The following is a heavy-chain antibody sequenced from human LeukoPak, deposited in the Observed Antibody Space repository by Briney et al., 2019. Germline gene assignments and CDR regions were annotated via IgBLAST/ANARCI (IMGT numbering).Heavy chain of an antibody. CDR1: GFTFTSSA. CDR3: AVDQGRPAGDAFDY. J-gene: IGHJ4*02. V-gene: IGHV1-58*01. D-gene: IGHD2-2*01. CDR2: IVLGSGNT. Sequence: SVKVSCKVSGFTFTSSAAQWVRRARGQRLEWIGWIVLGSGNTNYAQKFQERLTITRDMSTTTAYTELSSLTSEDTAVYFCAVDQGRPAGDAFDYWGQGTLVTVSS.